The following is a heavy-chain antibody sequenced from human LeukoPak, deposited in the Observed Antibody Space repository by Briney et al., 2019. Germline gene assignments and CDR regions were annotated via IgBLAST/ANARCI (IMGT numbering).Heavy chain of an antibody. CDR3: ARVGGYYDILTGYPNPPDY. D-gene: IGHD3-9*01. J-gene: IGHJ4*02. CDR1: GGTFSSYA. Sequence: GASVKVSCKASGGTFSSYAISWVRQAPGQGLEWMGWISAYNGNTNYAQKLQGRVTMTTDTSTSTAYMELRSLRSDDTAVYYCARVGGYYDILTGYPNPPDYWGQGTLVTVSS. CDR2: ISAYNGNT. V-gene: IGHV1-18*01.